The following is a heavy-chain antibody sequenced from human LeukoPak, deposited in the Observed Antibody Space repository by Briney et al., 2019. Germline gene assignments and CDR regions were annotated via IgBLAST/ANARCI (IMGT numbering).Heavy chain of an antibody. D-gene: IGHD3-3*01. Sequence: SETLPLTCAVYGGSFSGYYWGWIRQPPGKGLEWIGNIYHSGNTYYNPSLKSRVTISVDTSKNQFSLKLSSVTAADTAVYYCASGYDFYFDYWGQGTLVTVSS. V-gene: IGHV4-34*01. CDR2: IYHSGNT. CDR1: GGSFSGYY. J-gene: IGHJ4*02. CDR3: ASGYDFYFDY.